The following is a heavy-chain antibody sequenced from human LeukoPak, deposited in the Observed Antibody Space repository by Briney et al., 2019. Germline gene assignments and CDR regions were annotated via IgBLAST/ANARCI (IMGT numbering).Heavy chain of an antibody. V-gene: IGHV3-23*01. CDR3: AKVLWFGESHHYGMDV. CDR1: GFTFSSYA. Sequence: PGGSLRLSCAASGFTFSSYAMSWVRQAPGKGLEWVSAISGSGGSTYYADSVKGRFTISRDNSKNTLYLQMNSLRAEDTAVYYCAKVLWFGESHHYGMDVWGQGTTVTVSS. D-gene: IGHD3-10*01. J-gene: IGHJ6*02. CDR2: ISGSGGST.